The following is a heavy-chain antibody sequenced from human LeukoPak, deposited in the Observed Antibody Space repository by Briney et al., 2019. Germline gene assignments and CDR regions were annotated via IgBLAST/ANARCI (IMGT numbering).Heavy chain of an antibody. CDR1: GFIVSSRY. Sequence: PGGSLRLSCAASGFIVSSRYMSWVRQAPGKGLEWVSAIYSGVGTNYADSVKGRFTISRDNSRNTLYLQMNSLRAEDTAAYYCVRAENGMDVWGRGTAVTVSS. J-gene: IGHJ6*02. V-gene: IGHV3-53*01. CDR2: IYSGVGT. CDR3: VRAENGMDV.